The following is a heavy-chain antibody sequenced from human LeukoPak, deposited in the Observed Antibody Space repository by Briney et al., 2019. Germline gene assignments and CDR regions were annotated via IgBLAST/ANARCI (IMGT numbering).Heavy chain of an antibody. J-gene: IGHJ5*02. V-gene: IGHV3-11*01. D-gene: IGHD3-10*01. CDR1: GFTFSDYY. Sequence: GGSLRLSCAASGFTFSDYYMSWIRQAPGKGLEWVSYISSSGSTIYYADSVKGRFTISRDNAKNSLYLQMNSLRAEDTAVYYCANYYGSGSFRNWFDPWGQGTLVTVSS. CDR3: ANYYGSGSFRNWFDP. CDR2: ISSSGSTI.